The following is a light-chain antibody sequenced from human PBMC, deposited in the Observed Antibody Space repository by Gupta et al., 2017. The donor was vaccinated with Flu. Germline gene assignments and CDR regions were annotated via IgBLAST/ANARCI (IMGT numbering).Light chain of an antibody. CDR3: RQGKPWPWT. V-gene: IGKV2-30*02. CDR1: QSLVHSDGDSY. J-gene: IGKJ1*01. Sequence: DVAISQSPPSLSVTLGQPASISCRASQSLVHSDGDSYLNWFHQRPGHSPRRLIYKASKWDSGVPDRFSGSGSGTDFTVKISRVETADVVFYNCRQGKPWPWTFGQGTKVEIK. CDR2: KAS.